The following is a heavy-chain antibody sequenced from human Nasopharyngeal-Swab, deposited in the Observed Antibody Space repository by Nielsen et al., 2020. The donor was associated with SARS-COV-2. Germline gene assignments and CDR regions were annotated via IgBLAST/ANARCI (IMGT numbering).Heavy chain of an antibody. CDR2: IKQDGGEK. J-gene: IGHJ3*02. V-gene: IGHV3-7*01. D-gene: IGHD3-10*01. Sequence: GESLKISCAASGFIFSTFWMSWVRQAPGKGLEWVANIKQDGGEKYFVDSVKGRFTISRDNAKNSLYLQMNSLRAEDTAVYYCASLNYYGSGSYFYGSRTSYAFDIWGQGTMVTVS. CDR3: ASLNYYGSGSYFYGSRTSYAFDI. CDR1: GFIFSTFW.